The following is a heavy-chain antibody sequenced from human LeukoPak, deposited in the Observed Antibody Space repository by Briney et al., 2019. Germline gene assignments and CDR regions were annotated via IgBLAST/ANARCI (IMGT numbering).Heavy chain of an antibody. J-gene: IGHJ6*02. CDR3: ARDGSSQWLDWRVYGMDV. CDR2: ISGSGGST. CDR1: GFTFSSYA. V-gene: IGHV3-23*01. Sequence: PGGSLRLSCAASGFTFSSYAMSWVRQAPGKGLEWVSAISGSGGSTYYADSVKGRFTISRDNSKNTLYLQMNSLRAEDTAVYYCARDGSSQWLDWRVYGMDVWGQGTTVTVSS. D-gene: IGHD6-19*01.